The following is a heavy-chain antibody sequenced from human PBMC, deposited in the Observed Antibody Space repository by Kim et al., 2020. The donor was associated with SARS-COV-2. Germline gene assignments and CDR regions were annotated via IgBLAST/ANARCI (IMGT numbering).Heavy chain of an antibody. Sequence: GGSLRLSCVGSGLTFRIYWMHWVRQAPGKGLEWVSRISSDGNLLTYADSVKGRFTISRDNAKNTLYLQMNSLRADDTAVYYCVRDIGAGRWGQGTLVTVSS. V-gene: IGHV3-74*01. D-gene: IGHD3-10*01. CDR3: VRDIGAGR. CDR2: ISSDGNLL. J-gene: IGHJ4*02. CDR1: GLTFRIYW.